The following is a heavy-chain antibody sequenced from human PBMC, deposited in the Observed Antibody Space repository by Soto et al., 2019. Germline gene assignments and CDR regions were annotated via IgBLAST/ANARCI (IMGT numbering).Heavy chain of an antibody. CDR1: GFTCNNYA. Sequence: EVQLLESGGGLVQPGGSLRLSCAASGFTCNNYAMTWVRQAPGKGLEWVSAISGGGDTTSYADSVKGRFTVSRDGSKNTLYLQMSSLRAEDTALYYCAKGRGGSGSLTPRVDFWGQGTLGTVSS. V-gene: IGHV3-23*01. CDR2: ISGGGDTT. CDR3: AKGRGGSGSLTPRVDF. J-gene: IGHJ4*02. D-gene: IGHD3-10*01.